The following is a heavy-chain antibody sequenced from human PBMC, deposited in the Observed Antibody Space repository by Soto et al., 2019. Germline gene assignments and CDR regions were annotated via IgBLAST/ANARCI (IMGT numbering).Heavy chain of an antibody. CDR3: ARGEIVVVPAAIGWFDP. Sequence: QVQLQESGPGLVKPSQTLSLTCTVSGGSISSGDYYWSWIRQPPGKGLEWIGYIYYSGSTYYNPSLKSRVTISVDTSKNQFSLKLGSVTAADTAVYYCARGEIVVVPAAIGWFDPWGQGTLVTVSS. D-gene: IGHD2-2*01. CDR2: IYYSGST. V-gene: IGHV4-30-4*01. CDR1: GGSISSGDYY. J-gene: IGHJ5*02.